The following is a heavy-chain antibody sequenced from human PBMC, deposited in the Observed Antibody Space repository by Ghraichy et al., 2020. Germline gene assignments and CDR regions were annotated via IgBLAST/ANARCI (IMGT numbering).Heavy chain of an antibody. J-gene: IGHJ6*02. CDR3: ARDPGYAVTHYYYYYGMDV. Sequence: SVKVSCKASGGTFSSYAISWVRQAPGQGLEWMGGIIPIFGTANYAQKFQGRVTITADESTSTAYMELSSLRSEDTAVYYCARDPGYAVTHYYYYYGMDVWGQGTTVTVSS. CDR2: IIPIFGTA. CDR1: GGTFSSYA. D-gene: IGHD4-17*01. V-gene: IGHV1-69*13.